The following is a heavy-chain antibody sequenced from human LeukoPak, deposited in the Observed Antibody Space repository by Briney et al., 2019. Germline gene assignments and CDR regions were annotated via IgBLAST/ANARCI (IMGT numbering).Heavy chain of an antibody. CDR3: ARVGAMVRGVPVLDY. J-gene: IGHJ4*02. V-gene: IGHV4-61*08. CDR1: GGSISSGDYY. D-gene: IGHD3-10*01. Sequence: SETLSLTCTVSGGSISSGDYYWSWIRQPPGKGLEWIGYIYYSGSTNYNPSLKSRVTISVDTSKNQFSLKLSSVTAADTAVYYCARVGAMVRGVPVLDYWGQGTLVTVSS. CDR2: IYYSGST.